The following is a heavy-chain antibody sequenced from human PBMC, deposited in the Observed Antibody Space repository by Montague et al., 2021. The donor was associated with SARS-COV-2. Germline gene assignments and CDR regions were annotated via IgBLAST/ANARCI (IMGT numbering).Heavy chain of an antibody. CDR1: GDSITSGSYY. Sequence: TLSLTCTVSGDSITSGSYYWNWIRQPAGKGLEWVGRSYTSGSIDYNPSPKSRLTISVDTSKNQFSLKLSSVTAADTAVYFCAREWGSYSGRFAYWGQGALVTVSS. D-gene: IGHD1-26*01. J-gene: IGHJ4*02. CDR2: SYTSGSI. V-gene: IGHV4-61*02. CDR3: AREWGSYSGRFAY.